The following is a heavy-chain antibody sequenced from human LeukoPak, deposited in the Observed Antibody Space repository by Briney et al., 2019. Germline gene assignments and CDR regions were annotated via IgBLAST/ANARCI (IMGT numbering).Heavy chain of an antibody. J-gene: IGHJ5*02. CDR3: ASLKWLHSGLDP. CDR2: IYYSGST. V-gene: IGHV4-39*07. CDR1: GGSISSSSYY. Sequence: PSETLSLTCTVSGGSISSSSYYWGWIRQPPGKGLEWIGSIYYSGSTYYNPSLKSRVTISVDTSKNQFSLKLSSVTAADTAVYYCASLKWLHSGLDPWGQGTLATVSS. D-gene: IGHD5-12*01.